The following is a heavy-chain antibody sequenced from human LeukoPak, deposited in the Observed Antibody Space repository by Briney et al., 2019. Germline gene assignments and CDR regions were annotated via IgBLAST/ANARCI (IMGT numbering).Heavy chain of an antibody. CDR2: ISYDGSNK. CDR3: AKLGYCSGGSCNWFDP. Sequence: GRSLRLSCAASGFTFSSYAMHWVRQAPGKGLEWVAVISYDGSNKYYADSVKGRFTISRDNSKNTLYLQMNSLRAEDTAVYYCAKLGYCSGGSCNWFDPWGQGTLVTVSS. V-gene: IGHV3-30-3*02. D-gene: IGHD2-15*01. CDR1: GFTFSSYA. J-gene: IGHJ5*02.